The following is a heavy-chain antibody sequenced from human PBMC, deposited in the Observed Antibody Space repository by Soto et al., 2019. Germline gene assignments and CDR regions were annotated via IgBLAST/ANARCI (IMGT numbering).Heavy chain of an antibody. CDR2: IKQDGSEK. CDR3: ARDSGYCSSTSCYSYYGMDV. D-gene: IGHD2-2*01. J-gene: IGHJ6*02. CDR1: GFTFSSYW. Sequence: PGGSLRLSCAASGFTFSSYWMSWVRQAPGKGLEWVANIKQDGSEKYYVDSVKGRFTISRDNAKNSLYLQMNSLRAEDTAVYYCARDSGYCSSTSCYSYYGMDVWGQGTTVTVSS. V-gene: IGHV3-7*03.